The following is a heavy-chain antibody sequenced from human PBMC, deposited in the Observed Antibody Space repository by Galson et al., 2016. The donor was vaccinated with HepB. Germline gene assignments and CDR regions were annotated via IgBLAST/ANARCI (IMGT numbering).Heavy chain of an antibody. CDR2: ISYDGYRH. J-gene: IGHJ6*04. CDR1: GFLFSSYA. V-gene: IGHV3-30*18. CDR3: AKSARQQVYYGLDV. D-gene: IGHD6-13*01. Sequence: SLRLSCAASGFLFSSYATHWVRQAPGKGLEWVELISYDGYRHFYGDSVKGRFMSSRDNSKNKLYLHMDSLRAEDTAVYYCAKSARQQVYYGLDVWGKGTTVTVSS.